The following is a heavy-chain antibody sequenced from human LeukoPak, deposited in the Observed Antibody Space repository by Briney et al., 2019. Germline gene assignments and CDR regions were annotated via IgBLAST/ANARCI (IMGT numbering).Heavy chain of an antibody. J-gene: IGHJ4*02. D-gene: IGHD2-15*01. V-gene: IGHV4-39*01. CDR2: IYYSGST. CDR3: ARGLYDIVVVVAATGASFDY. Sequence: SETLSLTCTVSGGSISSSRYYWGWIRQPPGKGLEWIGSIYYSGSTYYNPSLKSRVTISVDTSKNQFSLKLSSVTAADTAVYYCARGLYDIVVVVAATGASFDYWGQGTLVTVSS. CDR1: GGSISSSRYY.